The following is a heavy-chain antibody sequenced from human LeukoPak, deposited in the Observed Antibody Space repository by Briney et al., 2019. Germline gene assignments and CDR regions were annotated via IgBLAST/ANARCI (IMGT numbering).Heavy chain of an antibody. CDR2: ILPDGSQK. CDR3: GRLAHNAWYAIDH. CDR1: GFTFSSYA. J-gene: IGHJ4*02. D-gene: IGHD6-13*01. Sequence: GGSLRPSCAASGFTFSSYAMHWVRQAPGKGLEWVASILPDGSQKYYVDSVKGRFTISRDNPKNSLYLQINSLRVDDTAVYYCGRLAHNAWYAIDHWGQGTLVTVSS. V-gene: IGHV3-7*01.